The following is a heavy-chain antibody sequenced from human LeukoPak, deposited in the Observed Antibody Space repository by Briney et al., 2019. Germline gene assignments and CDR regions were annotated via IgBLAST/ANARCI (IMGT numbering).Heavy chain of an antibody. Sequence: GGSLRLSCAASGFTFNKYWMSWVRQAPGKGLEWVANIKEDEGEKYYVDSVKGRFTISRDNAKNSLYLQMNSLRAEDTAVYYCARTQDYCRSTSCYTSFDYWGQGTLVTVSS. CDR1: GFTFNKYW. J-gene: IGHJ4*02. V-gene: IGHV3-7*03. CDR2: IKEDEGEK. CDR3: ARTQDYCRSTSCYTSFDY. D-gene: IGHD2-2*01.